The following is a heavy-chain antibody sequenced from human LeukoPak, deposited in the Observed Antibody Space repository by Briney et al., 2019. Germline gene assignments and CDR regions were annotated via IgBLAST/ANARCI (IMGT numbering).Heavy chain of an antibody. CDR1: GFTFSSYA. CDR3: ASGGIAVAGTWIDY. J-gene: IGHJ4*02. D-gene: IGHD6-19*01. CDR2: ISYDGSNK. Sequence: GRSLRLSCAASGFTFSSYAMHWVRQAPGKGLEWVAVISYDGSNKYYADSVKGRFTISRDNSKNTLYLQMNSLRAEGTAVYYCASGGIAVAGTWIDYWGQGTLVTVSS. V-gene: IGHV3-30-3*01.